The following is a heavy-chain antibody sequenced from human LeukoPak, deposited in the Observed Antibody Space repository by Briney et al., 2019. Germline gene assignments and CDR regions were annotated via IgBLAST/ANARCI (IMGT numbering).Heavy chain of an antibody. D-gene: IGHD3-10*01. CDR3: TRVFYGCHFDY. CDR1: GASINDYY. V-gene: IGHV4-59*01. J-gene: IGHJ4*01. CDR2: VYHTGTS. Sequence: SETLSLTCSVSGASINDYYWTWIRQPPGKGLEWIGYVYHTGTSGYHPSLKSRVAMSLDTSKNQVSLKLRSVTAADTAVYFCTRVFYGCHFDYWGQGTPVTVSS.